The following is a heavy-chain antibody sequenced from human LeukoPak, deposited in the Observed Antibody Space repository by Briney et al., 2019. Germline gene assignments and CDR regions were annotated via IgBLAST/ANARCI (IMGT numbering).Heavy chain of an antibody. CDR3: ARLSSWYYVYYYYYYMDV. D-gene: IGHD6-13*01. V-gene: IGHV1-8*01. Sequence: ASVKVSCKASGYTFTSYDINWVRQATGQGLEWMGWMNPNSGNTGYAQKFQGRVTMTRNTSISTAYMELSSLRSEDTAVYYCARLSSWYYVYYYYYYMDVWGKGTTVTVSS. CDR2: MNPNSGNT. CDR1: GYTFTSYD. J-gene: IGHJ6*03.